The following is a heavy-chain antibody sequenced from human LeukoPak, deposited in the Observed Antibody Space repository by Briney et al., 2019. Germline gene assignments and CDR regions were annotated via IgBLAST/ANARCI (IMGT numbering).Heavy chain of an antibody. CDR2: INHSGST. J-gene: IGHJ4*02. CDR1: GGSFSGYY. CDR3: ARGHRDYDYVWGSYRPYYFDY. V-gene: IGHV4-34*01. Sequence: SETLSLTCAVYGGSFSGYYWSWIRQPPGKGLEWIGEINHSGSTNYNPSLKSRVTISVDTSKNQFSLKLSSVTAADTAVYYCARGHRDYDYVWGSYRPYYFDYWGQGTLVTVSS. D-gene: IGHD3-16*02.